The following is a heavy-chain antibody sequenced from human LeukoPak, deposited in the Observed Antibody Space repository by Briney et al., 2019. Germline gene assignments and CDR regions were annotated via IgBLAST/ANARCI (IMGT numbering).Heavy chain of an antibody. D-gene: IGHD1-26*01. CDR2: ISGSGGST. J-gene: IGHJ3*02. Sequence: GASLRLSCAASGFTFSSYAMSWVRQAPGKGLEWVSAISGSGGSTYYADSVKGRFTISRDNSKNTLYLQMNSLRAEDTAVYYCAKDVWELPPVRVHDAFDIWGQGTMVTVSS. CDR1: GFTFSSYA. CDR3: AKDVWELPPVRVHDAFDI. V-gene: IGHV3-23*01.